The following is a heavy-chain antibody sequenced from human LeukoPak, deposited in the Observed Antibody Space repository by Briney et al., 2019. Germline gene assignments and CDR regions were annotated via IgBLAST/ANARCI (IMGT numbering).Heavy chain of an antibody. CDR3: ARVLLITMVRGVIEPGAFDI. J-gene: IGHJ3*02. CDR1: GYTFTSYG. CDR2: ISAYNGNT. D-gene: IGHD3-10*01. Sequence: GASVKVSCKASGYTFTSYGISWVRQAPGQGLEWMGWISAYNGNTNYAQRLQGRVTMTTDTSTSTAYMELRSLRSDDTAVYYCARVLLITMVRGVIEPGAFDIWGQGTMVTVSS. V-gene: IGHV1-18*01.